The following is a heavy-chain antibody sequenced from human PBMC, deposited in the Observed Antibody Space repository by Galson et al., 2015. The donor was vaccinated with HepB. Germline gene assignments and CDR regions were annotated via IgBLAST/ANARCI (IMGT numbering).Heavy chain of an antibody. CDR1: GSSFTSYW. J-gene: IGHJ4*02. Sequence: QSGAEVKKPGESLRISCKGSGSSFTSYWITWVRQMPGKGPEWMGIIYPADSDTRYSPSFQGQVTISVDKSIDTAYLQWTSLKASDTAMYYCTRQRDGYNSGGFDYWGQGTLVTVSS. CDR2: IYPADSDT. V-gene: IGHV5-51*01. CDR3: TRQRDGYNSGGFDY. D-gene: IGHD5-24*01.